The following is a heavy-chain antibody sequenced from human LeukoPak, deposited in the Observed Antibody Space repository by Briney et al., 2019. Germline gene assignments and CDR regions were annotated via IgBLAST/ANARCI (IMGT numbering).Heavy chain of an antibody. J-gene: IGHJ4*02. CDR3: ARDGDGYELDY. Sequence: SETLSLTCTVSGGSVSSGSYYWSWIRQPPGKGLEWIGYIYYSGSTNYNPSLKSRVTISVDTSKNQSSLKLSSVTAADTAVYYCARDGDGYELDYWGQGTLVTVSS. CDR2: IYYSGST. CDR1: GGSVSSGSYY. D-gene: IGHD5-24*01. V-gene: IGHV4-61*01.